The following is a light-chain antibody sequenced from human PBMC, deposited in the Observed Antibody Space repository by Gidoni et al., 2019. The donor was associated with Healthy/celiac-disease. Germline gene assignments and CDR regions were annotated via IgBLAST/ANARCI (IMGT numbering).Light chain of an antibody. J-gene: IGLJ2*01. CDR3: QAWDSSTANVV. CDR1: KLGDKY. V-gene: IGLV3-1*01. Sequence: SYALTQPPSVSVSPGQTASITRSGDKLGDKYACWYQKKPGQSPVLVIYQDSKRPSGIPKRFSGSNSGNTATLTISGTQAMDEADYYCQAWDSSTANVVFGGGTKLTVL. CDR2: QDS.